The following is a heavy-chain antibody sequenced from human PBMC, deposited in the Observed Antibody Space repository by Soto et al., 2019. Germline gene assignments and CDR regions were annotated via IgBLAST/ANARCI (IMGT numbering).Heavy chain of an antibody. CDR2: IDSSGAT. Sequence: QVLLQEPGPRLVKPSETLSLTCTVAGGAIRSFYWSWVRQPAGEGLEWIGRIDSSGATDYNPSLGSRGTMSVDTSKDQVSLRRASVTAADTAVYFCAKGPFCGDDCYFGVWGQGTQVTVSS. J-gene: IGHJ4*02. CDR1: GGAIRSFY. CDR3: AKGPFCGDDCYFGV. D-gene: IGHD2-21*02. V-gene: IGHV4-4*07.